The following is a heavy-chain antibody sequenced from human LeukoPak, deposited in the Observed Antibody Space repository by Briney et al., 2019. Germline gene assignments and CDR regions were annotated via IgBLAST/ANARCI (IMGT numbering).Heavy chain of an antibody. D-gene: IGHD3-22*01. CDR3: ARVGDYYDSSGYLN. Sequence: ASVKVSCKASGYTFTSYGISWVRQAPGQGLEWMGWISAYNGNTNYAQKLQGRVTMTTDTSTSTAYMELSRLRSDDTAVYYCARVGDYYDSSGYLNWGRGTLVTVSS. J-gene: IGHJ4*02. V-gene: IGHV1-18*01. CDR2: ISAYNGNT. CDR1: GYTFTSYG.